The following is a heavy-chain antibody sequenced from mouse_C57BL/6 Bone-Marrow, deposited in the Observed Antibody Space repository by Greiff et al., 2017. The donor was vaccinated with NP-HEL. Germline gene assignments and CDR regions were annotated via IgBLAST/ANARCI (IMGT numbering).Heavy chain of an antibody. CDR1: GFNITDYY. CDR3: AIEIIAWFAY. CDR2: IDPEAGET. V-gene: IGHV14-2*01. Sequence: EVQLQQSGAELVKPGASVKLSCTASGFNITDYYMHWVKQRPEQGLEWIGRIDPEAGETKYAAKFQGKATITADTSSNTAYLQLSSLTSEDTAVYDCAIEIIAWFAYWGQGTLVTVSA. J-gene: IGHJ3*01.